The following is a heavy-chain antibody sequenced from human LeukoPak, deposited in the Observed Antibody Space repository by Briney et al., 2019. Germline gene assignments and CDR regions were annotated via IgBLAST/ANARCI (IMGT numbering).Heavy chain of an antibody. Sequence: TGGSLKLSCAASGFTFSNYAMHWVRQAPGKGLECVAVISYDGSNKYYADSVKGRFTISRENSKNTLYLQMSSLRAEDTAVYYWEGEEYSTSHRDYWGQGTLVTVSS. CDR3: EGEEYSTSHRDY. J-gene: IGHJ4*02. CDR2: ISYDGSNK. D-gene: IGHD6-6*01. V-gene: IGHV3-30*03. CDR1: GFTFSNYA.